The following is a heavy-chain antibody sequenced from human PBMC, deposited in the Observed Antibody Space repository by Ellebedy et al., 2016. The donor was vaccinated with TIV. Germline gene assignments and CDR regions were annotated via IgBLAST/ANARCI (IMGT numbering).Heavy chain of an antibody. J-gene: IGHJ5*02. CDR1: GGSISSGDYY. Sequence: MPSETLSLTCTVSGGSISSGDYYWSWIRQPPGKGLEWIGYIYYSGSTYYNPSLKSRVTISVDTSKNQFSLKLSSVTAADTAVYYCARDRGTGDANWFDPWGQGTLVTVSS. CDR2: IYYSGST. V-gene: IGHV4-30-4*01. D-gene: IGHD7-27*01. CDR3: ARDRGTGDANWFDP.